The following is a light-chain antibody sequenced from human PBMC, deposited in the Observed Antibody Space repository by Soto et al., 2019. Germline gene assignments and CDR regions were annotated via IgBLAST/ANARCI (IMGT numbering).Light chain of an antibody. CDR3: MQSTQLPPT. CDR1: QSLLHITGETF. Sequence: VMTQTPLSLSVAPGQPASISCKSSQSLLHITGETFLFWYLQKPGQSPQLLIYEVSTRVSGVPDRFSGSGSGTDFTLEISRVETDDVGIYYCMQSTQLPPTFGQGTKVDIK. J-gene: IGKJ1*01. CDR2: EVS. V-gene: IGKV2D-29*02.